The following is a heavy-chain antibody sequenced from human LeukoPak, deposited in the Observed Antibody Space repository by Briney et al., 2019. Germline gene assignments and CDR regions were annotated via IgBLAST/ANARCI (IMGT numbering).Heavy chain of an antibody. Sequence: ASVKVSCKASGYTFTGYYMHWVRQAPGQGLEWMGWINPNSGGTNYAQKFQGRVTMTRDTSISTAYMELSRLRSDDTAVYYCARDGGYDFWSGCSWFDPWGQGTLVTVSS. V-gene: IGHV1-2*02. CDR2: INPNSGGT. D-gene: IGHD3-3*01. J-gene: IGHJ5*02. CDR3: ARDGGYDFWSGCSWFDP. CDR1: GYTFTGYY.